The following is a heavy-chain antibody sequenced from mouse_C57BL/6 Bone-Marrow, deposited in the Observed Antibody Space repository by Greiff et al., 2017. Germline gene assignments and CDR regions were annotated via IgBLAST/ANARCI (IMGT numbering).Heavy chain of an antibody. CDR3: ARDYYGSSYYFDY. J-gene: IGHJ2*01. CDR2: IDPSDSYT. D-gene: IGHD1-1*01. V-gene: IGHV1-69*01. Sequence: QVQLQQPGAELVMPGASVKLSCKASGYTFTSYWMHWVKQRPGQGLEWIGEIDPSDSYTNYNQKFKCKSTLTVDKSSSTAYMQLSSLTSEDSAVYYCARDYYGSSYYFDYWGQGTTLTVSS. CDR1: GYTFTSYW.